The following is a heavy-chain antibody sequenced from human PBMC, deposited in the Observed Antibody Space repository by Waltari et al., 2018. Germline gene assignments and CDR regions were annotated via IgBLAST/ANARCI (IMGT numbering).Heavy chain of an antibody. CDR3: ARGRLEYYDFWSGYFQG. CDR1: GGSISSSSYY. CDR2: IYYSGST. Sequence: QLQLQESGPGLVKPSETLSLTCTVSGGSISSSSYYWGWIRQPPGKGLEWIWSIYYSGSTYYNPSLKSRVTISVDTSKNQFSLKLSSVTAADTAVYYCARGRLEYYDFWSGYFQGWGQGTLVTVSS. V-gene: IGHV4-39*07. D-gene: IGHD3-3*01. J-gene: IGHJ4*02.